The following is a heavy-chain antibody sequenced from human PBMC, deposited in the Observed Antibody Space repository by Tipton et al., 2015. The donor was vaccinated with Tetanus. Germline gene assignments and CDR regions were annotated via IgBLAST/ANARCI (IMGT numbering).Heavy chain of an antibody. D-gene: IGHD6-19*01. CDR2: IYDTGDA. CDR1: GGSISSNY. CDR3: ASLIEPYSSGWRNWFDA. Sequence: LRLSCTVSGGSISSNYWSWIRQPPGKGLEWMGYIYDTGDAKYNPSLKSRVTMTVDTSRNQFSLSLTSVTAADTAMYYCASLIEPYSSGWRNWFDAWGQGSLVTVSS. J-gene: IGHJ5*02. V-gene: IGHV4-4*08.